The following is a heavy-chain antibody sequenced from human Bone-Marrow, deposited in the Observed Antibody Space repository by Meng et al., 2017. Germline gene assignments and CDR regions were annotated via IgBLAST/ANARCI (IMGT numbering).Heavy chain of an antibody. J-gene: IGHJ6*02. Sequence: SEILSLTCTVPGCSISSYYWSWIRQPPGKGLEWIGYNYYSGSTNYNPSLKSRVTISVDTSKNQFYLKLRSVTAADTAVYYCARESVAGFYYYGMDVWGQGTMVTVSS. CDR2: NYYSGST. CDR1: GCSISSYY. CDR3: ARESVAGFYYYGMDV. D-gene: IGHD6-19*01. V-gene: IGHV4-59*01.